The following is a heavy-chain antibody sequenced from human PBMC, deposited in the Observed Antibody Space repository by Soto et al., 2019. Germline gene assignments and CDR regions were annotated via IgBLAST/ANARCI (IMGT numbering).Heavy chain of an antibody. CDR1: GFTFSSYE. CDR2: ISSSGSTI. J-gene: IGHJ6*02. Sequence: LRLSCAASGFTFSSYEMNWVRQAPGKGLEWVSYISSSGSTIYYADSVKGRFTISRDNAKNSLYLQMNSLRAEDTAVYYCARDQYQWLGGMEVWGQGTTVTVYS. V-gene: IGHV3-48*03. CDR3: ARDQYQWLGGMEV. D-gene: IGHD6-19*01.